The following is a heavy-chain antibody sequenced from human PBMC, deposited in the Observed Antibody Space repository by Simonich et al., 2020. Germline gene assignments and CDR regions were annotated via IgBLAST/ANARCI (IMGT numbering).Heavy chain of an antibody. CDR2: ISAYNGKT. J-gene: IGHJ4*02. V-gene: IGHV1-18*01. D-gene: IGHD2-15*01. CDR1: GYTFTSYG. Sequence: QVQLVQSGAVVKKPGASVKVSCKASGYTFTSYGISRVRQAPGQGLEWMGWISAYNGKTNYAQKLQGRVTMTTDTSTRTAYMELRSLRSDDTAVYYCARASRGTWWYYYFDYWGQGTLVTVSS. CDR3: ARASRGTWWYYYFDY.